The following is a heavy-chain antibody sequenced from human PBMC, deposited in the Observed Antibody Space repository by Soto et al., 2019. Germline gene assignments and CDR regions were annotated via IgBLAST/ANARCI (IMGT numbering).Heavy chain of an antibody. D-gene: IGHD3-10*01. V-gene: IGHV1-69*13. J-gene: IGHJ3*02. CDR3: ARGTNSGFDAFDI. Sequence: ASVKFSCKASGGTFSSYAISWVRQAPGQGLEWMGGIIPIFGTANYAQKFQGRVTITADESTSTAYMELSSLRSEDTAVYYCARGTNSGFDAFDIWGQGTMVTVSS. CDR2: IIPIFGTA. CDR1: GGTFSSYA.